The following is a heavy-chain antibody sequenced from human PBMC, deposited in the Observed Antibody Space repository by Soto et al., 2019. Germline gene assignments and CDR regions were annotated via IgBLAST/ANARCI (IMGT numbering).Heavy chain of an antibody. D-gene: IGHD5-12*01. J-gene: IGHJ4*02. CDR2: IIPILGIA. CDR3: ARDQGSGYDFSYFDY. CDR1: GGTFSSYT. V-gene: IGHV1-69*04. Sequence: SVKVSCKASGGTFSSYTISWVRQAPGQGLEWMGRIIPILGIANYAQKFQGRVTITADKSTSTAYMELSSLRSEDTAVYYCARDQGSGYDFSYFDYWGQGTRVTVSS.